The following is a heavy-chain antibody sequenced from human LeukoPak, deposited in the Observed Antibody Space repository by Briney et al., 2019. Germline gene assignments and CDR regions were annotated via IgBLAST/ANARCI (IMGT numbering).Heavy chain of an antibody. Sequence: SGTLSLTCTVSGGSLSSGDYYWSWIRQPPGKGLEWIGYIYYSGSTYYNPSLKSRVTISVDTSKNQFSLKLSSVTAADTAVYYCARVSSILTGYHFDYWGQGTLVTVSS. CDR1: GGSLSSGDYY. CDR3: ARVSSILTGYHFDY. D-gene: IGHD3-9*01. V-gene: IGHV4-30-4*01. CDR2: IYYSGST. J-gene: IGHJ4*02.